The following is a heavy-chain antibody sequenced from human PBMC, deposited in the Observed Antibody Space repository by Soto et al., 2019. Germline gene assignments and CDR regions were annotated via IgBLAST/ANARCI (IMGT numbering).Heavy chain of an antibody. CDR1: GFTFSSYA. Sequence: GGSLRLSCAASGFTFSSYAMHWVRQAPGKGLEWVAVISYDGSNKYYADSVKGRFTISRDNSKNTLYLQMNSLRAEDTAVYYCARDWPTFYYGSGSPRGLFDYWGQGTLVTVSS. CDR3: ARDWPTFYYGSGSPRGLFDY. J-gene: IGHJ4*02. D-gene: IGHD3-10*01. V-gene: IGHV3-30-3*01. CDR2: ISYDGSNK.